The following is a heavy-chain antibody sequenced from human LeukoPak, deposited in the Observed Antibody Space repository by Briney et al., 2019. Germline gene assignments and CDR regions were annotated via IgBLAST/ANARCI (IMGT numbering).Heavy chain of an antibody. CDR3: ARGPYAYTSSATLGSYNWFDP. J-gene: IGHJ5*02. CDR1: GYSFPNYW. Sequence: GESLKISCKGSGYSFPNYWIGWVRQMPGKGLEWMGIIYPGDSHTRYSPSFQDQVTISVDKSISTAYLQWSSLRASDTAMYYCARGPYAYTSSATLGSYNWFDPWGQGSLVTVSS. V-gene: IGHV5-51*01. CDR2: IYPGDSHT. D-gene: IGHD2-2*02.